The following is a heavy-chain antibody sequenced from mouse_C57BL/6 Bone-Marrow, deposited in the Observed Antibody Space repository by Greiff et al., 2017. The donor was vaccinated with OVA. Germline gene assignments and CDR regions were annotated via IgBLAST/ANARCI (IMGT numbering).Heavy chain of an antibody. V-gene: IGHV1-66*01. CDR2: IYPGRGST. Sequence: QVQLQQSGPELVKPGASVKISCKASGYSFTSYYIDWVKQRPGHGLEWIGWIYPGRGSTKYNEKFKGKATLTADTSSSTAYIQLSSLTSEASAVYCCARWRSTSLWYFDVWGTGTTVTVSS. J-gene: IGHJ1*03. CDR3: ARWRSTSLWYFDV. D-gene: IGHD5-1*01. CDR1: GYSFTSYY.